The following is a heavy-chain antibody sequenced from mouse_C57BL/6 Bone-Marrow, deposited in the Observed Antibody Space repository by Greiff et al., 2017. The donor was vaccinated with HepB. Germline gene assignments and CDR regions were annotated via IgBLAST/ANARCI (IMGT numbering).Heavy chain of an antibody. CDR3: ARRIRNFDY. CDR2: IDPSDSYT. CDR1: GYTFTSYW. V-gene: IGHV1-50*01. Sequence: QVQLKQPGAELVKPGASVKLSCKASGYTFTSYWMQWVKQRPGQGLEWIGEIDPSDSYTNYNQKFKGKATLTVDTSSSTAYMQLSSLTSEDSAVYYCARRIRNFDYWGQGTTLTVSS. J-gene: IGHJ2*01.